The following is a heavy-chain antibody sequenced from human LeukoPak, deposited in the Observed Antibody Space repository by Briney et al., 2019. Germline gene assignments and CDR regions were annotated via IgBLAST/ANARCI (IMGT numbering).Heavy chain of an antibody. J-gene: IGHJ6*02. Sequence: ASVKVSCKASGGTFSSYAISWVRQAPGQGLEWMGGIIPIFGTANYAQKFQGRVTITADESTSTAYMELSSLRSEDTAVYYCAMRRITMVRGVNTSANYYYYYSMDVWGQGTTVTVSS. CDR1: GGTFSSYA. D-gene: IGHD3-10*01. V-gene: IGHV1-69*13. CDR3: AMRRITMVRGVNTSANYYYYYSMDV. CDR2: IIPIFGTA.